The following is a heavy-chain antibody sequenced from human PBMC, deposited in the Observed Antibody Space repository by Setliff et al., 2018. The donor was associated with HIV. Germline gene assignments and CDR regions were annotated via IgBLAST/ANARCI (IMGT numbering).Heavy chain of an antibody. D-gene: IGHD5-18*01. CDR3: ARGYNYGPYHFGN. V-gene: IGHV3-30*14. CDR2: ISNHGRNK. Sequence: GGSLRLSCAASRFSFSTSWMTWVRQAPGKGLEWVAVISNHGRNKYYADSVKGRFTVSRDNSKNTLFLQMSSLRAEDTAVYYCARGYNYGPYHFGNWGQGTLVTVSS. J-gene: IGHJ4*02. CDR1: RFSFSTSW.